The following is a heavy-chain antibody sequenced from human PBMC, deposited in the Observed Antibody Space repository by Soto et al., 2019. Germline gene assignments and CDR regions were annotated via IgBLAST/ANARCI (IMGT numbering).Heavy chain of an antibody. D-gene: IGHD6-19*01. V-gene: IGHV4-39*01. CDR3: ARTDPRLGPYYFDY. Sequence: SETLSLTCTVSGGSISSSSYYWGWIRQPPGKGLEWIGSIYYSGSTYYNPSLKSRVTISVDTSKNQFSLKLSSVTAADTAVYYCARTDPRLGPYYFDYWGQGTLVTVSS. CDR2: IYYSGST. CDR1: GGSISSSSYY. J-gene: IGHJ4*02.